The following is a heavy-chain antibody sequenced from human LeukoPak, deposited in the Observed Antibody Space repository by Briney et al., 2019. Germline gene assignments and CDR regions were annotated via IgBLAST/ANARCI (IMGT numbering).Heavy chain of an antibody. CDR1: GYTFTDYY. V-gene: IGHV1-46*01. D-gene: IGHD3-10*01. Sequence: GASVKVSCQASGYTFTDYYMHWVRQAPGQGLEWMGIINPNGGNTRYAQKFQGRVTMTTDTSTSTVYMELSSLTSDDPAVYYCARICGASVRSGCAYWGQGTLVTVSS. CDR2: INPNGGNT. J-gene: IGHJ4*02. CDR3: ARICGASVRSGCAY.